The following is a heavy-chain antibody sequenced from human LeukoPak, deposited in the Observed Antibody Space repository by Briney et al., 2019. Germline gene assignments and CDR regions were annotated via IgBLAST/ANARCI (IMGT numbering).Heavy chain of an antibody. CDR1: GGSIRSSYYY. V-gene: IGHV4-39*07. Sequence: SETLSLTCTVSGGSIRSSYYYWGWIRQPPGKGLEWIGSIYDSGSTYYNPSLKSRVTISVDTSKNQFSLKLSSVTAADTAVYYCARDSLDYFDYWGQGTLVTVSS. J-gene: IGHJ4*02. CDR3: ARDSLDYFDY. CDR2: IYDSGST.